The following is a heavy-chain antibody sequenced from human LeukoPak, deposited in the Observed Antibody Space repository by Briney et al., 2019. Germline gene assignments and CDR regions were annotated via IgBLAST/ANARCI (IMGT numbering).Heavy chain of an antibody. CDR1: GFTFSSYS. J-gene: IGHJ6*02. V-gene: IGHV3-48*02. CDR3: ARDSGDSSGYYYVNYYYYGMDV. D-gene: IGHD3-22*01. Sequence: GGSLRLSCAASGFTFSSYSMNWVRQAAGKGLEWDSYIRSSSSTIYYADSVKGRFTISRDNAKNSLYLQMNSLRDEDTAVYYCARDSGDSSGYYYVNYYYYGMDVWGQGTTVTVSS. CDR2: IRSSSSTI.